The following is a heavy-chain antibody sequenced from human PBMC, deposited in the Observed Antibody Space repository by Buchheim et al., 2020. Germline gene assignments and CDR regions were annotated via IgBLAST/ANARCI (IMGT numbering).Heavy chain of an antibody. Sequence: EVQLVESGGGLVQPGGSLRLSCAASGFTFSNYWMHWVRQAPGKGLVWVSHIKSDGSSTNYADSVKGRFTISRDNAKNTLYLQMNSLRAEDTAVYYCARVARYPEGDGSGYRWFDPWGQGTL. CDR1: GFTFSNYW. V-gene: IGHV3-74*01. CDR3: ARVARYPEGDGSGYRWFDP. CDR2: IKSDGSST. J-gene: IGHJ5*02. D-gene: IGHD3-22*01.